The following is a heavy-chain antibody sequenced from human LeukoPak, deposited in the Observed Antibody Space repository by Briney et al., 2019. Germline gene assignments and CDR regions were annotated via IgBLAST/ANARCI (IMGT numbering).Heavy chain of an antibody. V-gene: IGHV4-34*01. CDR3: ASNRGHSSSWYWFNWFDP. D-gene: IGHD6-13*01. CDR2: INHSGST. J-gene: IGHJ5*02. CDR1: GGSFSGYY. Sequence: SETQSLTCAVYGGSFSGYYWSWIRQPPGKGLEWIGEINHSGSTNYNPSLKSRVTISVDTSKNQFSLKLSSVTAADTAVYYCASNRGHSSSWYWFNWFDPWGQGTLVTVSS.